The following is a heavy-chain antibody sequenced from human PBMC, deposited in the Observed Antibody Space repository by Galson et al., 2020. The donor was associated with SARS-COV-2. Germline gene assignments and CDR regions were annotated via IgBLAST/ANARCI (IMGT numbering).Heavy chain of an antibody. Sequence: GESLKISCAASGFTFSSYGMHWVRQAPGKGLEWVAVISYDGSNKYYADSVKGRFTISRDNSKNTLYLQMNSLRAEDTAVYYCAKVFLWELLWNYFDYWGQGTLVTVSS. J-gene: IGHJ4*02. CDR2: ISYDGSNK. V-gene: IGHV3-30*18. CDR3: AKVFLWELLWNYFDY. D-gene: IGHD1-26*01. CDR1: GFTFSSYG.